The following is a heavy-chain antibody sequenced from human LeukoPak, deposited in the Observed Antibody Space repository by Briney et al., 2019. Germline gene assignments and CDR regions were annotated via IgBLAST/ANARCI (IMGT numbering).Heavy chain of an antibody. CDR2: IYSGGST. V-gene: IGHV3-66*01. CDR3: ASSSLVRVVIIDFDY. CDR1: GFTVSSYY. D-gene: IGHD3-10*01. Sequence: GGSLRLSCAASGFTVSSYYMSWVRQAPGKGLEWVSVIYSGGSTYYADSVKGRFTISRDNSKNTLYLQMNSLRAEDTAVYYCASSSLVRVVIIDFDYWGQGTLVTVSS. J-gene: IGHJ4*02.